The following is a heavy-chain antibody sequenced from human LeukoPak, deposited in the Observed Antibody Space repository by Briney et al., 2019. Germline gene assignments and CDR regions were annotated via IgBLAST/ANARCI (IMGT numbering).Heavy chain of an antibody. Sequence: GGSLRLSCAASGFKFTSYGMHWVRQAPGKGLEWVAFIRYDGINEYYADSVKGRVTISRDNSKNTLYLQLNSLRAEDTALYYCVKTNGKWLFLDYWGQGTLVTVSS. D-gene: IGHD3-22*01. J-gene: IGHJ4*02. CDR1: GFKFTSYG. CDR3: VKTNGKWLFLDY. CDR2: IRYDGINE. V-gene: IGHV3-30*02.